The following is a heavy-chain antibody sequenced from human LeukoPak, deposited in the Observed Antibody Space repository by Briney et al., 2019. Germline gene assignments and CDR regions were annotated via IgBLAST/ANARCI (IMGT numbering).Heavy chain of an antibody. D-gene: IGHD4-11*01. CDR2: IKQDGSEK. J-gene: IGHJ3*02. Sequence: GGSLRLSCVASGFTFSRYWMSWVRQAPGKWLEWMANIKQDGSEKNYVDSVKGRFTISRDNAKSSLYLQMNSLRAEDTAVYYCARDLGMTTVKWDAFDIWGQGTMVTVSS. CDR1: GFTFSRYW. CDR3: ARDLGMTTVKWDAFDI. V-gene: IGHV3-7*01.